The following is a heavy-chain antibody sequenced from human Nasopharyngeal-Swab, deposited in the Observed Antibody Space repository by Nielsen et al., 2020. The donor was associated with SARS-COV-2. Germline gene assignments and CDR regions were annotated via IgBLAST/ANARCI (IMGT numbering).Heavy chain of an antibody. J-gene: IGHJ4*02. V-gene: IGHV3-21*04. Sequence: WIRQPPGQGLEWVSSISSSSSYIYYADSGKGRFTISRHNSKNTLFLQMNSLRAEDTAVYYCARDESSSGWYAFDYWGQGTLVTVSS. D-gene: IGHD6-19*01. CDR2: ISSSSSYI. CDR3: ARDESSSGWYAFDY.